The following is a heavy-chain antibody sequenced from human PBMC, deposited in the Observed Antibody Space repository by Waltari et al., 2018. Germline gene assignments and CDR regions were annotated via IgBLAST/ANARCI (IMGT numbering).Heavy chain of an antibody. V-gene: IGHV3-53*01. D-gene: IGHD2-21*01. CDR1: GFTVSSNY. J-gene: IGHJ4*02. CDR2: IYSGGST. CDR3: ARSRQLFQFDY. Sequence: EVQLVESGGGLIQPGGSLRLSCAASGFTVSSNYMSWVRQAPGKGLEWVSVIYSGGSTYYADSVKGRFTISRDKSKNTLYLQMNSLRAEDTAVYYCARSRQLFQFDYWGQGTLVTVSS.